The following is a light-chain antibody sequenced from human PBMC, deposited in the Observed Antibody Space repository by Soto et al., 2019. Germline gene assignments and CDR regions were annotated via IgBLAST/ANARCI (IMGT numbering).Light chain of an antibody. CDR1: QSLVHSDGNTY. CDR3: MQATHFRPHT. CDR2: KIS. V-gene: IGKV2-24*01. Sequence: DIVLTQTPLSSPVTLGQPASISCRSNQSLVHSDGNTYLSWLQQRPGQPPRLLIYKISNRLSRVPDRFSGSGSGTDFTLKISGVEAEDVGVYYCMQATHFRPHTFGQATKLEIK. J-gene: IGKJ2*01.